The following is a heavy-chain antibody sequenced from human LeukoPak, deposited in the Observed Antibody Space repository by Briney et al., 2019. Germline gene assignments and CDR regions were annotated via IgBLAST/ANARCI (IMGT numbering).Heavy chain of an antibody. J-gene: IGHJ4*02. CDR2: INHSGST. CDR3: ARPSAVRGVLDY. V-gene: IGHV4-39*07. CDR1: DGSISRSTYY. Sequence: SETLSLTCTVSDGSISRSTYYWGWIRQPPGKGLEWIGEINHSGSTNYNPSLKSRVTISVDTSKNQFSLKLSSVTAADTAVYYCARPSAVRGVLDYWGQGTLVTVSS. D-gene: IGHD3-10*01.